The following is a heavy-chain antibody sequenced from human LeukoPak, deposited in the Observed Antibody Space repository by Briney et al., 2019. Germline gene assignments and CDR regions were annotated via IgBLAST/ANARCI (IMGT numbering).Heavy chain of an antibody. Sequence: GGSLRLSCVVSGFTSRNSVMSWVRQAPGKGLEWVSAISGSGGSTYYADSVKGRFTISRDNSKNTLYLQMNSLRAEDTAVYYCAKIRPGGGNDYWGQGTLVTVSS. D-gene: IGHD4-23*01. CDR3: AKIRPGGGNDY. V-gene: IGHV3-23*01. CDR2: ISGSGGST. J-gene: IGHJ4*02. CDR1: GFTSRNSV.